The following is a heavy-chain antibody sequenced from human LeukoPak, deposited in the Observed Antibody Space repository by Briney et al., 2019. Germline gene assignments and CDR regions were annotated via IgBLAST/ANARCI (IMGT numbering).Heavy chain of an antibody. V-gene: IGHV4-39*07. CDR3: ARVRGQWELLPNDAFDI. D-gene: IGHD1-26*01. CDR1: GGSITSNLHY. Sequence: SETLSLTCTVSGGSITSNLHYWGWIRQPPGKGLEWIGSIYYRGTTYYNPSLKSRVTISVDTSKNQFSLKLSSVTAADTAVYYCARVRGQWELLPNDAFDIWGQGTMVTVSS. J-gene: IGHJ3*02. CDR2: IYYRGTT.